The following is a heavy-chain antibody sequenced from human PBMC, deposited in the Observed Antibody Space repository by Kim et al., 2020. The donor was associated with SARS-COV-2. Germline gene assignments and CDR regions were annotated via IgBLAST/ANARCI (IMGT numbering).Heavy chain of an antibody. CDR2: TA. D-gene: IGHD3-9*01. V-gene: IGHV1-69*01. CDR3: ASHFDYQGDY. Sequence: TANYAQKFQGRVTITADESTSTAYMELSSLRSEDTAVYYCASHFDYQGDYWGQGTLVTVSS. J-gene: IGHJ4*02.